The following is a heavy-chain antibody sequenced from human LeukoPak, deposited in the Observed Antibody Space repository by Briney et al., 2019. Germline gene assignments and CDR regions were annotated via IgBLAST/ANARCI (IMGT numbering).Heavy chain of an antibody. Sequence: GASVKVSCKASGYTFTGYYMHWVRQARGQGLEWMGWINPNSGGTNYAQKFQGRVTMTRDTSISTAYMELSRLRSDDTAVYYCANPGVPAAMDYYYGMDVWGQGTTVTVSS. CDR1: GYTFTGYY. J-gene: IGHJ6*02. CDR2: INPNSGGT. V-gene: IGHV1-2*02. D-gene: IGHD2-2*01. CDR3: ANPGVPAAMDYYYGMDV.